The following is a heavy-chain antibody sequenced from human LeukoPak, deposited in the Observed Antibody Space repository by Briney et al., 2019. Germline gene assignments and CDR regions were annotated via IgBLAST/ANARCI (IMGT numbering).Heavy chain of an antibody. Sequence: ASVKVSCKASGYTFTGYYMHWVRQAPGQGLEWMGWINPNSGGTNYAQKFQGGVTMTRDTSISTAHMELSRLRSDDTAVYYCARVYVTWSGYPNWFDPWGQGTLVTVPS. CDR1: GYTFTGYY. V-gene: IGHV1-2*02. CDR3: ARVYVTWSGYPNWFDP. CDR2: INPNSGGT. J-gene: IGHJ5*02. D-gene: IGHD3-3*01.